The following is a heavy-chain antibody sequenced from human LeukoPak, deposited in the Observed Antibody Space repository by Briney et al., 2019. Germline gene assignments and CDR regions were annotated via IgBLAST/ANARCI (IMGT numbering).Heavy chain of an antibody. J-gene: IGHJ4*02. D-gene: IGHD3-9*01. CDR3: AREVGLRYFDWVPFDY. Sequence: PSQTLSLTCTVSGGSISSGSYYWSWVRQPAGKGLEWIGRIYTSGSTNYNPSLKSRVTISVDTSKNQFSLKLSSVTAADTAVYYCAREVGLRYFDWVPFDYWGQGTPVTVSS. CDR2: IYTSGST. V-gene: IGHV4-61*02. CDR1: GGSISSGSYY.